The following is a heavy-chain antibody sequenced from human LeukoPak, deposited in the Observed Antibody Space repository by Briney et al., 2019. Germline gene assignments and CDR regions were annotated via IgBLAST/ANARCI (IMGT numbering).Heavy chain of an antibody. V-gene: IGHV4-34*01. Sequence: PSETLSLTCAVYGGSFSGHYWSWIRQPPGKGLEWVGEINHSGSTNYNPSLKSRVTILVDTSKNQFSLKLSSVTAADTAMYYCARLNYYDSSGHNWFDPWGEGTLVTVSS. J-gene: IGHJ5*02. CDR2: INHSGST. CDR1: GGSFSGHY. CDR3: ARLNYYDSSGHNWFDP. D-gene: IGHD3-22*01.